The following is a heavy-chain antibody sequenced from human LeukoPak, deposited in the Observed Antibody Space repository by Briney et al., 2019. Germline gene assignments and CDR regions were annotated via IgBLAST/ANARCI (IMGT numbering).Heavy chain of an antibody. CDR1: GGSITSYY. V-gene: IGHV4-59*01. CDR3: ARDRRPTAMVMDDAFDI. CDR2: AHYSGAT. Sequence: SETLSLTCTVSGGSITSYYWSWIRQPPGKGLEWIGYAHYSGATNYNSTLKGRVAITVDTSKNQVYLNLKSVTSADTAVYYCARDRRPTAMVMDDAFDIWGQGTMVTVSS. D-gene: IGHD5-18*01. J-gene: IGHJ3*02.